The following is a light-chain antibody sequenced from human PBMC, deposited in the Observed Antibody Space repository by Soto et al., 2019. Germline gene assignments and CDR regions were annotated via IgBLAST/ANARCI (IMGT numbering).Light chain of an antibody. CDR2: TAS. J-gene: IGKJ1*01. CDR1: QSVSSNY. Sequence: EIVLTQSPGTLSLSPGERATLSCRASQSVSSNYLAWYQQKPGQAPRLLIYTASGRATGIPDRFSGSGSGTHFTLTISRVEPEEVAVYYCQQYGTSPWTFGQGTKVEIK. V-gene: IGKV3-20*01. CDR3: QQYGTSPWT.